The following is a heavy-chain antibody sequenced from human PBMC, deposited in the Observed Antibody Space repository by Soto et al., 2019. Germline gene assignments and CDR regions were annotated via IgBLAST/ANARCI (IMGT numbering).Heavy chain of an antibody. Sequence: SETLSLTCTVSGGSISSGGYYWSWIRQHPGKGLEWIGYIYYSGSTYYNPSLKSRVTISVDTSKNQFSLKLSSVTAADTAVYYCARDRGAHYYDSSGYYAFDIWRQGTMVTVSS. CDR3: ARDRGAHYYDSSGYYAFDI. J-gene: IGHJ3*02. D-gene: IGHD3-22*01. CDR1: GGSISSGGYY. CDR2: IYYSGST. V-gene: IGHV4-31*03.